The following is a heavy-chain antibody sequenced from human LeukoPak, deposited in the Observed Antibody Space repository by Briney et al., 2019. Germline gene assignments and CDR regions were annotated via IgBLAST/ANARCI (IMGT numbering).Heavy chain of an antibody. CDR3: SRGDAVRALDL. D-gene: IGHD3-10*01. J-gene: IGHJ5*02. CDR1: VYSSNRYH. Sequence: ASVKVSCKASVYSSNRYHMHWLGQARGQGLDGMGIINPGGFSTTYSQKFKGRVTMTRDTSTSTVYLELSSLRSDDTAVYFCSRGDAVRALDLWGQGTLVTVSS. CDR2: INPGGFST. V-gene: IGHV1-46*02.